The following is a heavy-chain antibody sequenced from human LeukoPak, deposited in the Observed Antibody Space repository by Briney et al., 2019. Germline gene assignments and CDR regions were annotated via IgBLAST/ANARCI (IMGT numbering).Heavy chain of an antibody. V-gene: IGHV3-30*04. CDR1: GFTFSSYA. Sequence: GGSLRLSCAASGFTFSSYAMHWVRQAPGKGLEWVAVISYDGSNKYYADSVKGRFTISRDNSKNTLYLQMNSLRAEDTAVYYCERDTPASIVGATDYYFDYWGQGTLVTVSS. D-gene: IGHD1-26*01. CDR2: ISYDGSNK. CDR3: ERDTPASIVGATDYYFDY. J-gene: IGHJ4*02.